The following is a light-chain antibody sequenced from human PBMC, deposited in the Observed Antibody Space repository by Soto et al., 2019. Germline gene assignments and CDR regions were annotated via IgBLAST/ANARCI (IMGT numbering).Light chain of an antibody. CDR2: EDS. V-gene: IGLV2-14*02. CDR3: SSYTTSGTQV. Sequence: QSALTQPASVSGSPGQSITISCTGPSRDVGTYNLVSWYQQHPGKAPKLMIYEDSNRPSGVSNRFSGSKSGNTASLTISGLHAEDEADYYCSSYTTSGTQVFGGGTKLTVL. CDR1: SRDVGTYNL. J-gene: IGLJ2*01.